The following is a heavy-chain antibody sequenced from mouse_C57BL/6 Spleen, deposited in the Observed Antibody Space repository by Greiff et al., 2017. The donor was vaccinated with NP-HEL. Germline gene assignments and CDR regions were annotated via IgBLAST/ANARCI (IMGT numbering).Heavy chain of an antibody. Sequence: QVQLKQSGAELVRPGASVTLSCKASGYTFTDYEMHWVKQTPVHGLEWIGAIDPETGGTAYNQKFKGKAILTADKSSSTAYMELRSLTSEDSAVYYCTRGLGRDYWGQGTLVTVSA. V-gene: IGHV1-15*01. CDR2: IDPETGGT. J-gene: IGHJ3*01. CDR1: GYTFTDYE. CDR3: TRGLGRDY. D-gene: IGHD4-1*01.